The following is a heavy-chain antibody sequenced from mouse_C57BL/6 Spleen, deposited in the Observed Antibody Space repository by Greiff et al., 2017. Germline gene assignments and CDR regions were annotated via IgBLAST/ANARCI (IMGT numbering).Heavy chain of an antibody. D-gene: IGHD4-1*01. J-gene: IGHJ3*01. CDR2: IDPSDSYT. V-gene: IGHV1-59*01. CDR1: GYTFTSYW. CDR3: ARANLKLGGGFAY. Sequence: QVQLQQPGAELVRPGTSVKLSCKASGYTFTSYWMHWVKQRPGQGLEWIGVIDPSDSYTNYNQKFQGKATLTVDTSSSTAYMQLSSLTSEDSAVYYCARANLKLGGGFAYWGQGTLVTVSA.